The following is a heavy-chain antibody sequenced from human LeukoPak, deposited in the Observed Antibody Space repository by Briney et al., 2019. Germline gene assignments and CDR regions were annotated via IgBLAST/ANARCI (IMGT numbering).Heavy chain of an antibody. CDR1: GGSFSGYY. D-gene: IGHD5-18*01. CDR2: INHSGST. V-gene: IGHV4-34*01. Sequence: SETLSLTCAVYGGSFSGYYWSWIRQPPGKGLEWIGEINHSGSTNYNPYLKSRVTISVDTSKNQFSLKLSSVTAADTAVYYCARGCSPHRGYSYGSRYYFDYWGQGTLVTVSS. J-gene: IGHJ4*02. CDR3: ARGCSPHRGYSYGSRYYFDY.